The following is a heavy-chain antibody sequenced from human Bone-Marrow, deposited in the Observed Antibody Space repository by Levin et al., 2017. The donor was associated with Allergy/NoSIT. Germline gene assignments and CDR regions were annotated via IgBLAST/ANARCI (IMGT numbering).Heavy chain of an antibody. CDR3: ATGMGAAGNYG. CDR1: GFSISNKY. CDR2: VKGAGST. D-gene: IGHD6-13*01. Sequence: GESLKISCAASGFSISNKYMSWVRQALGKGLEWVSSVKGAGSTYYADSVKGRFTISGDISKNTVFLQMNTLRAEDTAVYYCATGMGAAGNYGWGQGTLVTVSS. V-gene: IGHV3-53*01. J-gene: IGHJ4*02.